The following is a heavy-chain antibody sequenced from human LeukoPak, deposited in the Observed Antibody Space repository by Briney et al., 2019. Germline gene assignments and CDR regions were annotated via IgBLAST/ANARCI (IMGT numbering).Heavy chain of an antibody. CDR1: GFTFDDYA. CDR2: ISGDGGST. CDR3: AKAYYDSIGYYGSDY. Sequence: GGSLRLSCAASGFTFDDYAMHWVRQAPGKGLEWVSLISGDGGSTYYADSVKGRFTISRDNSKNSLYLQMNSLRTEDTALYYCAKAYYDSIGYYGSDYWGQGTLVTVSS. J-gene: IGHJ4*02. V-gene: IGHV3-43*02. D-gene: IGHD3-22*01.